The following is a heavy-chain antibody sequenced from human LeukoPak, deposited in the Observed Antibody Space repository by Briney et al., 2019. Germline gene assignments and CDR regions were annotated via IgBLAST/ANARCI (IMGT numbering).Heavy chain of an antibody. D-gene: IGHD4-17*01. CDR2: ISYDGSNK. Sequence: TGGSLRLSCAASGFTFSSYGMHWVRQAPGKGLEWVAVISYDGSNKYYADSVKGRFTISRDNSKNTLYLQMNSLRAEDTAVYYCAKDIGYGDFLYYYGMDVWGQGTTVTVSS. CDR1: GFTFSSYG. J-gene: IGHJ6*02. V-gene: IGHV3-30*18. CDR3: AKDIGYGDFLYYYGMDV.